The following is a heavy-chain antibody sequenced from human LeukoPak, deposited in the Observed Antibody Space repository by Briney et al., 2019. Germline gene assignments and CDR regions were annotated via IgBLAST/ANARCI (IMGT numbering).Heavy chain of an antibody. Sequence: KPSETLSLTCAVYGGSFSGYYWSWIRQPPGKGLEWIGEINHSGSTNYNPSLKSRVTISVDTSKNQFSLKLSSVTAADTAVYYCALTIVVVVAATEVWGQGTLVTVSS. CDR2: INHSGST. CDR3: ALTIVVVVAATEV. CDR1: GGSFSGYY. J-gene: IGHJ4*02. V-gene: IGHV4-34*01. D-gene: IGHD2-15*01.